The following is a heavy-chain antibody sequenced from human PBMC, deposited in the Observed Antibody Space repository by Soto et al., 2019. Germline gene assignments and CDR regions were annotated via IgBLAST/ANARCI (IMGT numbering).Heavy chain of an antibody. CDR2: IIPIFGTA. J-gene: IGHJ6*04. CDR1: GGTFSSYA. CDR3: ARDIDSSGYSYYGIDV. Sequence: GASVKVSCKASGGTFSSYAISWVRQAPGQGLEWMGGIIPIFGTANYAQKFQGRVTITADESTRTAYMELSSLRSEDTAVYYCARDIDSSGYSYYGIDVWCEGTTVTVYS. V-gene: IGHV1-69*13. D-gene: IGHD3-22*01.